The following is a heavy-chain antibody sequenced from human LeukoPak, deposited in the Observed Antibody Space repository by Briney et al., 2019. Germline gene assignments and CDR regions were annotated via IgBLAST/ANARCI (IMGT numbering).Heavy chain of an antibody. CDR1: GFTFDDYA. V-gene: IGHV3-9*01. Sequence: GRSLRLSCAASGFTFDDYAMHWVRQAPGKGLEWVSGISWNSGSIGYADSVKGRFTISRDNAKNSLYLQMNSLRAEDTALYYCAKARQPSLTGGYYSESPYFDYWGQGTLVTVSS. J-gene: IGHJ4*02. CDR3: AKARQPSLTGGYYSESPYFDY. CDR2: ISWNSGSI. D-gene: IGHD3-22*01.